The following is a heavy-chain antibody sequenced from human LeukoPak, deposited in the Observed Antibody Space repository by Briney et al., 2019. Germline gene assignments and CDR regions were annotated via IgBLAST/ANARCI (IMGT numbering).Heavy chain of an antibody. D-gene: IGHD3-22*01. CDR1: GFTFSAYY. CDR2: ISSSGSTI. J-gene: IGHJ4*02. V-gene: IGHV3-11*01. CDR3: ARDRSGYYFFDY. Sequence: TGGSLRLSCAASGFTFSAYYMSWIRQAPGKGLEWVSYISSSGSTIYYAASVKGRFTISRDNAKNSLYLQMNSLRAEDTAVYYCARDRSGYYFFDYWGQGTLVTVSS.